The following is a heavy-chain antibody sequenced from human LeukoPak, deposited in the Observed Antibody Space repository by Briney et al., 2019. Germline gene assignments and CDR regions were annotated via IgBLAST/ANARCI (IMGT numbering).Heavy chain of an antibody. Sequence: SETLSLTCTVSGGSISSSSYYWGWIRQPPGKGLEWIGSIYYSGSTYYNPSLKSRVTISVDTSKNQFSLKLSSVTAADTAVYYCVVDTAMVFDYWGQGTLATVSS. V-gene: IGHV4-39*01. CDR2: IYYSGST. J-gene: IGHJ4*02. CDR1: GGSISSSSYY. D-gene: IGHD5-18*01. CDR3: VVDTAMVFDY.